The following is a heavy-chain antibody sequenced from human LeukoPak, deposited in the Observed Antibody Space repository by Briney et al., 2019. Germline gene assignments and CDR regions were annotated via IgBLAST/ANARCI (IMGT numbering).Heavy chain of an antibody. V-gene: IGHV3-53*01. CDR1: GFAVTSNY. Sequence: PGGSLRLSCAASGFAVTSNYFNWVRQAPGKGPEWVSIMYTNGRTYYRDSVKGRFTISRDNSKNTLYLQMNSPRAEDTGVYYCVRRQAFDLWGQGTPVTVSS. CDR2: MYTNGRT. J-gene: IGHJ3*01. D-gene: IGHD6-25*01. CDR3: VRRQAFDL.